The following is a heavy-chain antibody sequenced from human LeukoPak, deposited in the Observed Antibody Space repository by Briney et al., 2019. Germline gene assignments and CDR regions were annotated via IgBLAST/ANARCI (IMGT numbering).Heavy chain of an antibody. D-gene: IGHD2-15*01. J-gene: IGHJ4*02. Sequence: GASVKFSSMASVYTLTGYYMHWVRQAPGQGLEWMGRINANSGATNYAQNFQGRVPMTRATSISTAYMELRRLRSDDTAVYYCARERAVQGYCSGGSCYINDYWGQGTLVTVSS. V-gene: IGHV1-2*06. CDR1: VYTLTGYY. CDR3: ARERAVQGYCSGGSCYINDY. CDR2: INANSGAT.